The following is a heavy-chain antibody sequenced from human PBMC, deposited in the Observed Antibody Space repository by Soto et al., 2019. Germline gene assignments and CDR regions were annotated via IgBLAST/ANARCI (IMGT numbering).Heavy chain of an antibody. CDR2: IYPGDHET. CDR3: ARSPRSSPYFDY. CDR1: GYTFSNFW. Sequence: GESLKISCRCSGYTFSNFWIAWVRHLPGKGLEWMGIIYPGDHETRYSPSFHGRVTISADKSINTAYLQWSSLEASDSAFYYCARSPRSSPYFDYWGQGALVTVSS. D-gene: IGHD6-13*01. J-gene: IGHJ4*02. V-gene: IGHV5-51*01.